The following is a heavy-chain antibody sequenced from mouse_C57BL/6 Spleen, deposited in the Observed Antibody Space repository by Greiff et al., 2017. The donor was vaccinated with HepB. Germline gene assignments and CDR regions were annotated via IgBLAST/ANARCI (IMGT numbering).Heavy chain of an antibody. D-gene: IGHD3-3*01. V-gene: IGHV1-4*01. CDR1: GYTFTSYT. CDR2: INPSSGYT. CDR3: ARGRSRYAMDY. J-gene: IGHJ4*01. Sequence: VXLKQSGAELARPGASVKMSCKASGYTFTSYTMHWVKQRPGQGLEWIGYINPSSGYTKYNQKFKDKATLTADKSSSTAYMQLSTLTSEDSAVYYCARGRSRYAMDYWGQGTSVTVSS.